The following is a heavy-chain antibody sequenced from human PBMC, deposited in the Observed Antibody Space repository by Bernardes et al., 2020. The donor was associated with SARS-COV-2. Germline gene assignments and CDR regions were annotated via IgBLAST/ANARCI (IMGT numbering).Heavy chain of an antibody. V-gene: IGHV3-7*03. CDR1: GFTFSRYW. D-gene: IGHD3-3*01. CDR2: IKQDGSEN. J-gene: IGHJ4*02. CDR3: ARFEWSGYYLDY. Sequence: GGSLRLSCAASGFTFSRYWMSWIRQAPGKGLEWVANIKQDGSENYYVDSVKGRFTISRDNAKNSLFLQMNSLRAEDTAVYYCARFEWSGYYLDYWGQGT.